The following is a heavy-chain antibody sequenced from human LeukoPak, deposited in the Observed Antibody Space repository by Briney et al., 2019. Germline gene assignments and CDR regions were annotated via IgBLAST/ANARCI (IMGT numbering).Heavy chain of an antibody. D-gene: IGHD3-9*01. CDR2: ISSDGVEK. CDR3: AREGHYDILTGYSPLEYYFYYMDV. CDR1: GFTLSTYS. J-gene: IGHJ6*03. Sequence: PGGSLILSCAASGFTLSTYSMNWVRQAPGKGLEWVAAISSDGVEKHYADSVEGRFTISRDNSKSTLYLQMNSLRAEDTALYYCAREGHYDILTGYSPLEYYFYYMDVWGKGTTVTVSS. V-gene: IGHV3-30*03.